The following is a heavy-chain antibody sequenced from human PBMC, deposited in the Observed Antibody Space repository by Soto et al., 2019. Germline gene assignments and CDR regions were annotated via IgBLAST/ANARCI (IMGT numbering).Heavy chain of an antibody. CDR3: ARESVRQQLAYYFDH. J-gene: IGHJ4*02. Sequence: QVQLQQSGPGLVKPSQTLSLTCAISGDSVSSNSAAWNWIRQSPSRGLEWLGRTYYRSKWYNDYSVSVKSRITINPATSKNPFSLQLNSMTPEDTALYYCARESVRQQLAYYFDHWGQGTLVTVSS. D-gene: IGHD6-13*01. V-gene: IGHV6-1*01. CDR1: GDSVSSNSAA. CDR2: TYYRSKWYN.